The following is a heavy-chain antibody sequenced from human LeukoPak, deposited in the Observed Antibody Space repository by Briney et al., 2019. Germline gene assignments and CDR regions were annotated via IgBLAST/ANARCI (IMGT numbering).Heavy chain of an antibody. CDR2: IRYDGSNK. D-gene: IGHD3-10*01. J-gene: IGHJ4*02. V-gene: IGHV3-30*02. Sequence: PGGSLRLSCAASGFTFSSYGMHWVRQAPGKGLEWVAFIRYDGSNKYYADSVKGRFTISRDNSKNTLDLQMNSLRAEDTALYYCAKWYSSGSRGGFDYWGQGTLVTVSS. CDR1: GFTFSSYG. CDR3: AKWYSSGSRGGFDY.